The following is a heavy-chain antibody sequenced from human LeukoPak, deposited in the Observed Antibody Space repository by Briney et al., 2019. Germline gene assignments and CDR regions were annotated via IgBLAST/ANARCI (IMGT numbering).Heavy chain of an antibody. CDR1: GGSFSGYY. J-gene: IGHJ4*02. Sequence: PSETLSLTCAVYGGSFSGYYWSWIRQPPGKGLEWIGEINHSGSTNYNPSLKSRVTISVDTSKNQFSLKLSSVTAADTAVYYCARWTQLWLRYFDYWGQGTLVTVSS. V-gene: IGHV4-34*01. D-gene: IGHD5-18*01. CDR3: ARWTQLWLRYFDY. CDR2: INHSGST.